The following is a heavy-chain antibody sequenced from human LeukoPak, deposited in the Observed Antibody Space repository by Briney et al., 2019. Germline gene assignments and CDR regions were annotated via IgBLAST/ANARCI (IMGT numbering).Heavy chain of an antibody. V-gene: IGHV4-39*02. J-gene: IGHJ3*02. Sequence: SETLSLTCTVSGGSIISNNHYWGWTRQPPGKGLEWFGSISYSGGAAYNPSLRSRVTISVDTSKNQFSLKVNSVTAADTAVYYCAREVEYYDSSGYRPHAFDIWGQGTLVTVSA. D-gene: IGHD3-22*01. CDR1: GGSIISNNHY. CDR3: AREVEYYDSSGYRPHAFDI. CDR2: ISYSGGA.